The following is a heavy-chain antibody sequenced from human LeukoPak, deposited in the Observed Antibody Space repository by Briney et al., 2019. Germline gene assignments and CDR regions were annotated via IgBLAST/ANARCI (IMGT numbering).Heavy chain of an antibody. D-gene: IGHD3-3*01. Sequence: GGSLRLSCTPSGFTFSDYSMNWVRQAAGKGLQWVSFIPSTSSGTIYYADSVKGRFTISRDNGKNSLYLQMGSLRAEDTAVYHCATGDFWSGYTMGYWGQGTLVTVSS. CDR3: ATGDFWSGYTMGY. CDR1: GFTFSDYS. V-gene: IGHV3-48*01. CDR2: IPSTSSGTI. J-gene: IGHJ4*02.